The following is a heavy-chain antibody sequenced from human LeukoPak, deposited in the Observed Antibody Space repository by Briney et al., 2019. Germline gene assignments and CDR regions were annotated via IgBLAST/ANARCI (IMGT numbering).Heavy chain of an antibody. D-gene: IGHD5/OR15-5a*01. Sequence: GGSLRLSCAASGFTFSRYWMHWARQAPGKGLVWVSRINSDGSSTNYADSVKGRFTISRDNAKNTLYLQMNSLRAEDAAVYYCASFVYEYYYMDVWGKGTTVTVSS. J-gene: IGHJ6*03. CDR1: GFTFSRYW. CDR3: ASFVYEYYYMDV. CDR2: INSDGSST. V-gene: IGHV3-74*01.